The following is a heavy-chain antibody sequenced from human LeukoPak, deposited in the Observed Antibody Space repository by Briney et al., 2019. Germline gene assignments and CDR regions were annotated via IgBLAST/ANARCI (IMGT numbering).Heavy chain of an antibody. CDR3: ARDRIAAAGGASDI. D-gene: IGHD6-13*01. CDR1: GFTFSSYD. Sequence: PGGSLRLSCAASGFTFSSYDMHWVRQATGKGLEGVSAIGTAGETYYPGSVKGRLTISRENAKHSLYLQMNSLRAGDTAVYYCARDRIAAAGGASDIWGQGTMVTVSS. J-gene: IGHJ3*02. V-gene: IGHV3-13*01. CDR2: IGTAGET.